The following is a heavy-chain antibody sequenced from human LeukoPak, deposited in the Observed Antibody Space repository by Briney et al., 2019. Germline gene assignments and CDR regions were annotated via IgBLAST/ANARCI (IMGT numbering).Heavy chain of an antibody. CDR2: IKQDGSEK. CDR3: AKLEKSDSRFDY. Sequence: GGSLRLSCAASGFTFSNYAMHWVRQAPGKGLEWVANIKQDGSEKYYVDSVKGRFTISRDNAKNSLYLQMNSLRAEDTAVYYCAKLEKSDSRFDYWGQGTLVTVSS. J-gene: IGHJ4*02. D-gene: IGHD6-6*01. CDR1: GFTFSNYA. V-gene: IGHV3-7*01.